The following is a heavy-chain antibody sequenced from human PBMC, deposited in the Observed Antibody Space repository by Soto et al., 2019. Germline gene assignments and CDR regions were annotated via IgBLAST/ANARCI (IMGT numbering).Heavy chain of an antibody. CDR1: GFTFSNYA. J-gene: IGHJ4*02. CDR3: ARYCVITICQIDF. Sequence: GGSLRLSCAASGFTFSNYAMSWVRQAPGKGLEWVSAISGGAGRTYYADSVKGRFTSSRDNSKNTLYLQMDSLRAEDTAVYYGARYCVITICQIDFWGQGTLVTVSS. V-gene: IGHV3-23*01. D-gene: IGHD3-22*01. CDR2: ISGGAGRT.